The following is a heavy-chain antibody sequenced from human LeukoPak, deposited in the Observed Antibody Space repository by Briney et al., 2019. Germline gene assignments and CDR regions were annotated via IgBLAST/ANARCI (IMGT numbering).Heavy chain of an antibody. J-gene: IGHJ5*02. V-gene: IGHV3-49*04. CDR1: GFIFGDYS. D-gene: IGHD1-26*01. CDR3: TRVYGSGRYYSWFDP. Sequence: GGSLRLSCTASGFIFGDYSMCWVRQAPGKGLEWVGFIRSKGSEYSATVKGRFTISRDDSKSIAYLQMNRLKTEDTAVYYCTRVYGSGRYYSWFDPWGQGTLVTVSS. CDR2: IRSKGS.